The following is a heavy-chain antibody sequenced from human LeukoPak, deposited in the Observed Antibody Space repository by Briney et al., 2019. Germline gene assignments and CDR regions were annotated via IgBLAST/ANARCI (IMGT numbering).Heavy chain of an antibody. Sequence: GGSLRLSCAASGFTFSSYSMNWVRQAPGKGLEWVSSISSSSSYIYYADSVKGRFTISSDNAKNSLYLQMNSLRAEDTAVYYCAREDVGYDFWSGFSSSALDYYYYYMDVWGKGTTVTVSS. D-gene: IGHD3-3*01. CDR2: ISSSSSYI. CDR3: AREDVGYDFWSGFSSSALDYYYYYMDV. J-gene: IGHJ6*03. V-gene: IGHV3-21*01. CDR1: GFTFSSYS.